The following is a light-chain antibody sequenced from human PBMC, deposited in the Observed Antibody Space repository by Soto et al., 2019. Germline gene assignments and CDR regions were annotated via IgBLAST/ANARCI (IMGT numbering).Light chain of an antibody. CDR1: QSISSY. J-gene: IGKJ1*01. Sequence: DIQMTQSPSSLSASVGDRVTITCRASQSISSYLNWYQQKPGKAPKLLIYAASSLQSGVPSRFSGSGSGTDFTLTISSLQPDDFATYYCQNYNSYSEAFGQGTKVDIK. V-gene: IGKV1-39*01. CDR3: QNYNSYSEA. CDR2: AAS.